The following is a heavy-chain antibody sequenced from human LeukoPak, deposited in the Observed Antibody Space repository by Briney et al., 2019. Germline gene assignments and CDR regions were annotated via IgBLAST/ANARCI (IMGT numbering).Heavy chain of an antibody. J-gene: IGHJ4*02. CDR3: ARVPCTSCFHFDY. CDR2: IYTSGST. V-gene: IGHV4-4*07. D-gene: IGHD2-2*01. CDR1: GGSISSYY. Sequence: SETLSLTCTVSGGSISSYYWSWVRQPAGKGLEWIGRIYTSGSTNYNPSLKSRVTISVDKSKNQFSLKLSSVTAADTAVYYCARVPCTSCFHFDYWGQGTLVIVSS.